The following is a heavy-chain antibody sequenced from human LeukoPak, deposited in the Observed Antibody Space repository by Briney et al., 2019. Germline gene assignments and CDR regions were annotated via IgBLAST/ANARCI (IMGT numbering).Heavy chain of an antibody. V-gene: IGHV4-34*01. Sequence: SETLSLTCAVYGGSFSGYYWSWIRQPPGKGLEWIGEINHSGSTNYNPPLKSRVTISVDTSKNQFSLKLSSVTAADTAVYYCARGANWGRSLGYWGQGTLVTVSS. J-gene: IGHJ4*02. CDR3: ARGANWGRSLGY. CDR2: INHSGST. D-gene: IGHD3-16*01. CDR1: GGSFSGYY.